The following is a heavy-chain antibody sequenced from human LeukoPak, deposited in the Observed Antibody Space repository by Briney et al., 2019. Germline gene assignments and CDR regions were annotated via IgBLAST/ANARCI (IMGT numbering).Heavy chain of an antibody. Sequence: SETLSLTCTVSGGSISSSSYYWGWIRQPPGKGLEWIGSIYYSGSTYYNPSLKSRVTISVDTSKNQFSLKLSSVTAADTAVYYCARGLWGPGSDYWGQGTLVTVSS. V-gene: IGHV4-39*07. CDR1: GGSISSSSYY. CDR2: IYYSGST. J-gene: IGHJ4*02. D-gene: IGHD3-10*01. CDR3: ARGLWGPGSDY.